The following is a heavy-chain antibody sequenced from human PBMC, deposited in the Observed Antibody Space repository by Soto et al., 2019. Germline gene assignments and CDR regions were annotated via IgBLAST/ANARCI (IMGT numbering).Heavy chain of an antibody. D-gene: IGHD4-4*01. Sequence: ETLSLTCTVSGGSISSYYWSWIRQPPGKGLEWIGYIYYSGSTNYNPSLKSRVTISVDTSKNQFSLKLSSVTAADTAVYYCARGGGPTVTTYYYGMDVWGQGTTVTVSS. V-gene: IGHV4-59*01. J-gene: IGHJ6*02. CDR1: GGSISSYY. CDR2: IYYSGST. CDR3: ARGGGPTVTTYYYGMDV.